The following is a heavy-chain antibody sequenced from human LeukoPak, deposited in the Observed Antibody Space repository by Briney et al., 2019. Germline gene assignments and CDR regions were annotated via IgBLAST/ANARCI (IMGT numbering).Heavy chain of an antibody. Sequence: PGGSLRLSCAASGFSFSSYGMDWVRQAPGKGLEWVAFIRYDGSSKYYADSVKGRFTISRDNAKNSLYLQMNSLRAEDTAVYYCARKRGVVVVPAAIGFYYYMDVWGKGTTVTVSS. D-gene: IGHD2-2*02. V-gene: IGHV3-30*02. CDR2: IRYDGSSK. CDR1: GFSFSSYG. J-gene: IGHJ6*03. CDR3: ARKRGVVVVPAAIGFYYYMDV.